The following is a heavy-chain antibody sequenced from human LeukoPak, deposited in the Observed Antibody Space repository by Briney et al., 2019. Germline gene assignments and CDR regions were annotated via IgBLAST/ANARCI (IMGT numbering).Heavy chain of an antibody. CDR3: ARGDDFWSGYANY. D-gene: IGHD3-3*01. CDR2: INPNSGGT. V-gene: IGHV1-2*02. Sequence: ASVKVSCKASGYTFTGYYMHWVRQAPGQGLEWMGWINPNSGGTNYAQKFQGRVTMTSDTSISTAYMELSRLRSDDTAVYYCARGDDFWSGYANYWGQGTLVTVSS. J-gene: IGHJ4*02. CDR1: GYTFTGYY.